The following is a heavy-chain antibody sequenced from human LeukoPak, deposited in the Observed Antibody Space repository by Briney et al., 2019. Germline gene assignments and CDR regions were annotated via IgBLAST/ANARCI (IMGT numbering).Heavy chain of an antibody. Sequence: GASVKVSCKVSGYTLTELSMHWVRQAPGKGLELMGGCDPEDGETIYAQKFQGRVTMTEDTSTDTAYMELSSLRSEDTAVYYCAMYDILTGYPYRVFDYWGQGTLVTVSS. CDR2: CDPEDGET. J-gene: IGHJ4*02. V-gene: IGHV1-24*01. D-gene: IGHD3-9*01. CDR3: AMYDILTGYPYRVFDY. CDR1: GYTLTELS.